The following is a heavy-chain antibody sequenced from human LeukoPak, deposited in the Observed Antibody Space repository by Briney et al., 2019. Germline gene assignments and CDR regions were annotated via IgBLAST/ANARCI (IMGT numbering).Heavy chain of an antibody. V-gene: IGHV1-18*01. Sequence: GASVKVSCKASGYTFTSFDISWVRQAPGQGLEWMGWISVYNGDTNYAQKLQDRVTMTTDTSTSTAYMELRSLRSDDTAVYYCARVAAHNWFDPWGQGTLVTVSS. CDR3: ARVAAHNWFDP. J-gene: IGHJ5*02. D-gene: IGHD6-13*01. CDR2: ISVYNGDT. CDR1: GYTFTSFD.